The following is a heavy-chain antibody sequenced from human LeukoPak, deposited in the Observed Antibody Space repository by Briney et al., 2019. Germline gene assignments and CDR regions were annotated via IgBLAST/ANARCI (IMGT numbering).Heavy chain of an antibody. D-gene: IGHD3-22*01. V-gene: IGHV3-21*01. Sequence: GGSLRLSCAASGFTFSSYSMNWVRQAPGKGLEWVSSISSSSSYIYYADSVKGRFTISRDNAKNSLYLQMNSLRAEDTAVHYCARVLYSSGSPFDYWGQGTLVTVSS. J-gene: IGHJ4*02. CDR1: GFTFSSYS. CDR2: ISSSSSYI. CDR3: ARVLYSSGSPFDY.